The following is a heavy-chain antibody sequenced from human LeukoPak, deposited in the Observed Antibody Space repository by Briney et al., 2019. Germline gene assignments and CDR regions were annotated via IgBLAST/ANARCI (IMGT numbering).Heavy chain of an antibody. CDR1: GFTFSYYA. Sequence: GGSLRLSCAASGFTFSYYAMSWVRQAPGKGLGWVSVIYSGGSTYYADSVKGRFTISRDNSKNTLYLQMNSLRAEDTAVYYCAKDVSYYGDYVPDYWGQGTLVTVSS. V-gene: IGHV3-66*01. J-gene: IGHJ4*02. D-gene: IGHD4-17*01. CDR3: AKDVSYYGDYVPDY. CDR2: IYSGGST.